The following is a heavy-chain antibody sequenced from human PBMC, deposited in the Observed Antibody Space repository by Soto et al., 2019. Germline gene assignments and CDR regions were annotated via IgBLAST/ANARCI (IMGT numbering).Heavy chain of an antibody. CDR1: GYSISSGYY. V-gene: IGHV4-38-2*01. CDR2: IYHSGST. CDR3: ARRALTTYLAY. Sequence: SETLSLTCAVSGYSISSGYYWGWIRHPPGKGLELIGSIYHSGSTYYNPSLKSRVTTSVDTSKNQFSLKVSSVTAADTAVYYYARRALTTYLAYWGRGTLVTLAS. J-gene: IGHJ4*02.